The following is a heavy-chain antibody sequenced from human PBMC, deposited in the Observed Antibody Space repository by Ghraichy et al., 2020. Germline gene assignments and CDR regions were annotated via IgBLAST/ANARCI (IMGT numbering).Heavy chain of an antibody. CDR2: IKYDGIAT. V-gene: IGHV3-7*03. J-gene: IGHJ5*02. Sequence: GESLNISCAASGFTFSTFWMSWVRQAPGTGLEWVANIKYDGIATYYLDSVKGRFTISRDNAKNSLYLQMNSLRAEDTALYYCARGYSGSANWFDPWGQGTLVTVST. CDR1: GFTFSTFW. D-gene: IGHD1-26*01. CDR3: ARGYSGSANWFDP.